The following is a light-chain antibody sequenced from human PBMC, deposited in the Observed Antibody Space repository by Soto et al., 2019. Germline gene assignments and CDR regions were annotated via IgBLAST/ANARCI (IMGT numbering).Light chain of an antibody. CDR1: SSNIGSNT. V-gene: IGLV1-44*01. CDR2: SNN. Sequence: QSVLTQPPSASGTPGQRVTISCSGSSSNIGSNTVNWYQQLPGTAPKHLIYSNNQRPSGVPDRFSGSKSGTSASLAISGLQSEDEADYYCAAWDDSLNGSYVFGTGTKVTVL. CDR3: AAWDDSLNGSYV. J-gene: IGLJ1*01.